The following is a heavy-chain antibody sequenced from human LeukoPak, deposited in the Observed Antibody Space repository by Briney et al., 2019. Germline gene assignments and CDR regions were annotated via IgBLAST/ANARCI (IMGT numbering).Heavy chain of an antibody. D-gene: IGHD1-26*01. Sequence: SETLSLTCSVSDGSINSYYWDWIRRPPGKGLEWIGYIYYNGNTNYSPSLKSRVTMSVDTSKNLFSLKVSSVTAADTAVYYCARGRSNYYGMDVWGQGTTVTVSS. V-gene: IGHV4-59*01. CDR2: IYYNGNT. CDR3: ARGRSNYYGMDV. CDR1: DGSINSYY. J-gene: IGHJ6*02.